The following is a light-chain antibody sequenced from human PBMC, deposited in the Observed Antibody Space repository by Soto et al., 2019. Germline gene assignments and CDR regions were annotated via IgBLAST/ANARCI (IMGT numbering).Light chain of an antibody. Sequence: PGERATLSCRASQSVTTFLAWYQQKPGQAPRLLIYDASKRATGIPARFSGSGSGTDFTLTISSLEPEDFAGYYCQQRINSPLTFGGGTKVEIK. CDR3: QQRINSPLT. J-gene: IGKJ4*01. V-gene: IGKV3-11*01. CDR2: DAS. CDR1: QSVTTF.